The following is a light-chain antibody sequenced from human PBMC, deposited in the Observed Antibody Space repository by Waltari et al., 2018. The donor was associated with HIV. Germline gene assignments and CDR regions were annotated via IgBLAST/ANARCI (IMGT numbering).Light chain of an antibody. V-gene: IGKV4-1*01. J-gene: IGKJ5*01. CDR3: QQYYSTPPT. CDR1: QTVLYSSNNKNY. CDR2: WAS. Sequence: DIVMIQSTDSLAVSLGERATINCKSRQTVLYSSNNKNYLAWYQQKPGQPPKLLIYWASTRESGVPDRFSGSGSGTDFTLTISSLQAEDVAVYYCQQYYSTPPTFGQGTRLEIK.